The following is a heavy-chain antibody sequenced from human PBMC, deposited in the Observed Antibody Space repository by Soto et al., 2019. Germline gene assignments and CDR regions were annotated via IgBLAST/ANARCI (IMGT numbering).Heavy chain of an antibody. CDR1: GYTFTSYY. Sequence: ASVKVSCKASGYTFTSYYMHWVRQAPGPGLEWMGIINPSGGSTSYAQKFQGRVTMTRDTSTSTVYMELSSLRSEDTAVYYCARGGVDRYCSGGSCAYWGQGTLVTVSS. J-gene: IGHJ4*02. CDR3: ARGGVDRYCSGGSCAY. CDR2: INPSGGST. D-gene: IGHD2-15*01. V-gene: IGHV1-46*01.